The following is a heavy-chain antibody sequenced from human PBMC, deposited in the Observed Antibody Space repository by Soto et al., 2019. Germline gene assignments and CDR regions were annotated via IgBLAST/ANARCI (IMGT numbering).Heavy chain of an antibody. Sequence: QVQLVQSGAEVKKPGSSVKVSCKASGGTFSSYTISWVRQAPGQGLEWMGRIIPILGIANYAQKFQGRVTITADKSTSTAYMELSSLRSEDTAVYYCATRYCTNCVCYLDYWGQGTLVTVSS. CDR3: ATRYCTNCVCYLDY. V-gene: IGHV1-69*02. CDR1: GGTFSSYT. J-gene: IGHJ4*02. CDR2: IIPILGIA. D-gene: IGHD2-8*01.